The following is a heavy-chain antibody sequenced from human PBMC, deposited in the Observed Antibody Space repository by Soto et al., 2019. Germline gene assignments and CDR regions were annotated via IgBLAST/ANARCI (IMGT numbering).Heavy chain of an antibody. CDR2: IFTSGST. CDR1: GGSISSYY. J-gene: IGHJ5*02. D-gene: IGHD2-15*01. Sequence: QVQLQESGPGLVKPSETLSLTCSVSGGSISSYYWSWIRQPAGKGLEWIGRIFTSGSTNYNPSLKRRVTMSVDTSKNQFSLNLSSVTAADTAIYYCAKGVALRYRSGGGRYANWFDPWGQGTLVTVSS. CDR3: AKGVALRYRSGGGRYANWFDP. V-gene: IGHV4-4*07.